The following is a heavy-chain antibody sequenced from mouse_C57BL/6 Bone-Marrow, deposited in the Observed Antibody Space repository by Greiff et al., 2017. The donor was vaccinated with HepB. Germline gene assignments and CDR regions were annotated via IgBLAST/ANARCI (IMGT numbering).Heavy chain of an antibody. D-gene: IGHD2-4*01. CDR3: ARWNYDYDGAWFAY. J-gene: IGHJ3*01. V-gene: IGHV1-64*01. Sequence: VQLQQPGAELVKPGASVKLSCKASGYTFTSYWMHWVKQRPGQGLEWIGMIHPNSGSTNYNEKFKSKATLTVDKSSSTAYMQLSSLTSEDSAVYYCARWNYDYDGAWFAYWGQGTLVTVSA. CDR1: GYTFTSYW. CDR2: IHPNSGST.